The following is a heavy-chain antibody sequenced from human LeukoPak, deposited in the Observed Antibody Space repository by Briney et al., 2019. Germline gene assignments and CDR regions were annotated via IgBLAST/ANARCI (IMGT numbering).Heavy chain of an antibody. CDR2: IYYSGST. V-gene: IGHV4-31*03. CDR1: GGSISSGGYS. D-gene: IGHD4-17*01. Sequence: SQTLSLTCTVSGGSISSGGYSWSWIRQHPGKGLEWIGYIYYSGSTYYNPSLKSRVTISVDTSKNQFSLKLSSVTAADTAVYYCARDLLPDYGLTHPDYWGQGTLVTVSS. J-gene: IGHJ4*02. CDR3: ARDLLPDYGLTHPDY.